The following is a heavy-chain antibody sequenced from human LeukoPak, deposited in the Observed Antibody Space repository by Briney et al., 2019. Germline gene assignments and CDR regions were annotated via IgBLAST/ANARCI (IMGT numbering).Heavy chain of an antibody. CDR1: RFTVSTNY. J-gene: IGHJ4*02. Sequence: PGGSLRLSCAASRFTVSTNYMSWVRQAPGKGLEWVSLIDSGGFTYYADSAKGRFTISRDNAKNTLYLQMNSLRVDDTAFYFCVRRAVEGDYFDYWGQGTLVTVSS. D-gene: IGHD6-19*01. V-gene: IGHV3-66*01. CDR3: VRRAVEGDYFDY. CDR2: IDSGGFT.